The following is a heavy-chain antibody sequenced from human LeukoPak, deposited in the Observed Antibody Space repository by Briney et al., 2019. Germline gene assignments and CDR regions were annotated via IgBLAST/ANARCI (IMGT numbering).Heavy chain of an antibody. CDR3: ARVPYSSSSGRALDI. CDR2: INSDGSST. CDR1: GFTFSSYW. D-gene: IGHD6-6*01. Sequence: GGSLRLSCAASGFTFSSYWMHWVRQAPRKGLLWVSRINSDGSSTNYADSVKGRFTISRDNAKNTLYLQMNSLRAEDTAVYYCARVPYSSSSGRALDIWGQGTMVTVSS. V-gene: IGHV3-74*01. J-gene: IGHJ3*02.